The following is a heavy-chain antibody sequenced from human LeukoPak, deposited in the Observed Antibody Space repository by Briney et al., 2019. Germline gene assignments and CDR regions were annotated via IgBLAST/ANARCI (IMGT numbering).Heavy chain of an antibody. D-gene: IGHD3-22*01. CDR2: IYYSGST. V-gene: IGHV4-59*01. CDR3: ARENYDSSLPPGWFDP. CDR1: GGSISSCY. J-gene: IGHJ5*02. Sequence: PSETLCLTCTVSGGSISSCYWSWIRQPPGKGLEWIGYIYYSGSTNYNPSLKSRVTISVDTSKNQFSLKLSSVTAADTAVYYCARENYDSSLPPGWFDPWGQGTLVTVSS.